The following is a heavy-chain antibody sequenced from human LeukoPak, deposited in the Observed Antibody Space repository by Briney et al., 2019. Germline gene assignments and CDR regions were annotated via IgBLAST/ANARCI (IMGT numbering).Heavy chain of an antibody. CDR2: IKEDGSET. CDR1: GFTFREYW. J-gene: IGHJ4*02. CDR3: ARDSRPRGGSCFDN. D-gene: IGHD2-15*01. V-gene: IGHV3-7*01. Sequence: TGGSLRLSCAASGFTFREYWMSWVRQAPGKGLEWVANIKEDGSETYYVDSVKGRFTISRDDATNSVYLQMNSLRAEDTALYYCARDSRPRGGSCFDNWGQGTLVTVSS.